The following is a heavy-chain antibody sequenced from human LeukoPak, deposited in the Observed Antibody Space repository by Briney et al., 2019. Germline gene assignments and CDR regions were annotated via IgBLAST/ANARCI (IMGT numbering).Heavy chain of an antibody. J-gene: IGHJ3*02. D-gene: IGHD2-2*01. V-gene: IGHV1-46*01. CDR1: GYTFTSYY. CDR3: ARVYCSSTSCLFKDAFDI. CDR2: INPSGGST. Sequence: ASVKVSCKASGYTFTSYYMHWVRQAPGQGLEWMGIINPSGGSTSYAQKFQGRVTMTRDTSTSTVYIELSSLRSEDTAVYYCARVYCSSTSCLFKDAFDIWGQGTMVTVSS.